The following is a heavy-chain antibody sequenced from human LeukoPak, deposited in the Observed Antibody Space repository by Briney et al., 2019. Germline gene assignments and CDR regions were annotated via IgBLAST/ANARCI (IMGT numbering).Heavy chain of an antibody. V-gene: IGHV3-53*01. CDR1: GFTVSSNY. J-gene: IGHJ4*02. CDR2: IYSGDGGT. CDR3: ATAFYINDVAGVDY. Sequence: GGSLRLSCAASGFTVSSNYMSSVRQAPGKGLKCVSVIYSGDGGTYYADSVKGRFTISRDNSKNTLYLQMTSLRAEDTAVYYCATAFYINDVAGVDYWGQGTLVTVSS. D-gene: IGHD2/OR15-2a*01.